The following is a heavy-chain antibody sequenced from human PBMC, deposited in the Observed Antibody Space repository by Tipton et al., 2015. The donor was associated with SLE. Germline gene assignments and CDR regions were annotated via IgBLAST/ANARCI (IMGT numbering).Heavy chain of an antibody. J-gene: IGHJ4*02. CDR3: AREREVLHFFDY. Sequence: TLSLTCTVSGGSITSHYWSWIRQPPGKGLEWIGNIFFSGYTNYNPSLKSRVTISVDTSKNQFSLKLSSVTAADTAVYYCAREREVLHFFDYWGQGTLVTVSS. D-gene: IGHD1-26*01. V-gene: IGHV4-59*11. CDR2: IFFSGYT. CDR1: GGSITSHY.